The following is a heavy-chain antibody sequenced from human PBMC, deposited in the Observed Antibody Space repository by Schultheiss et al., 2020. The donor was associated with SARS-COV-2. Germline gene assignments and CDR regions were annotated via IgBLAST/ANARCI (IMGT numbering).Heavy chain of an antibody. V-gene: IGHV3-23*01. J-gene: IGHJ4*02. CDR3: AKDSYGDFSPRELLFDY. CDR2: ISGSGGST. CDR1: GFTFSSYA. Sequence: GGSLRLSCAASGFTFSSYAMSWVRQAPGKGLEWVSAISGSGGSTYYADSVKGRFTISRDNSKNTLYLQMNSLRAEDTAVYYCAKDSYGDFSPRELLFDYWGQGTLVTVSS. D-gene: IGHD4-17*01.